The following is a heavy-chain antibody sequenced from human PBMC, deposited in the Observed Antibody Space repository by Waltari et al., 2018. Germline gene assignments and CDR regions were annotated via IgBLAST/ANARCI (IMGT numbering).Heavy chain of an antibody. J-gene: IGHJ6*02. D-gene: IGHD6-19*01. CDR2: IYSGGST. CDR3: ARERIAVAGYYYYGMDV. V-gene: IGHV3-53*01. CDR1: GFTVSSNY. Sequence: EVQLVEAGGGLVQPGGSLRLSCAASGFTVSSNYMRWVLQAPGKGLEWGSVIYSGGSTYYAEPVKGRFTISRDNSKNTLYLQMNSLRAEDTAVYYCARERIAVAGYYYYGMDVWGQGTTVTVSS.